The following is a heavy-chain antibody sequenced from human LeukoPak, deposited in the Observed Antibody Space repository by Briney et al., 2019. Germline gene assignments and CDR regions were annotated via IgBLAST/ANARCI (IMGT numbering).Heavy chain of an antibody. CDR3: ARGRCSSTSCYGYYYYYGMDV. D-gene: IGHD2-2*01. CDR2: INHSGST. Sequence: ASETLSLTCAVYGGSFSGYYWSWIRQPPGKGLEWIGEINHSGSTNYNPSLKSRVTISVDTSKNQLSLKLSSVTAADTAVYYCARGRCSSTSCYGYYYYYGMDVWGQGTTVTVSS. V-gene: IGHV4-34*01. CDR1: GGSFSGYY. J-gene: IGHJ6*02.